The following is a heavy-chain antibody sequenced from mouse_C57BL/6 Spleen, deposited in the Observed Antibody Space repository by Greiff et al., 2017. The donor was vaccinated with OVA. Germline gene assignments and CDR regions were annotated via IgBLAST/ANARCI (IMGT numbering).Heavy chain of an antibody. CDR3: ARGYDYDPAWFAY. V-gene: IGHV1-69*01. D-gene: IGHD2-4*01. CDR2: IDPSDSYT. CDR1: GYTFTSYW. Sequence: QVHVKQPGAELVMPGASVKLSCKASGYTFTSYWMHWVKQRPGQGLEWIGEIDPSDSYTNYNQKFKGKSTLTVDKSSSTAYMQLSSLTSEDSAVYYCARGYDYDPAWFAYWGQGTLVTVSA. J-gene: IGHJ3*01.